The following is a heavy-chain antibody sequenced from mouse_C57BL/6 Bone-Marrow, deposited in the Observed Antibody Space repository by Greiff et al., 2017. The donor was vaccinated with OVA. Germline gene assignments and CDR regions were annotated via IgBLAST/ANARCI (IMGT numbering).Heavy chain of an antibody. Sequence: VQRVESGPELVKPGASVKLSCKASGYTFTSYDINWVKQRPGQGLEWIGWIYPRDGSTKYNEKFKGKATLTVDTSSSTAYMELHSLTSEDSAVYFCARRNFLAWFAYWGQGTLVTVSA. J-gene: IGHJ3*01. CDR1: GYTFTSYD. V-gene: IGHV1-85*01. CDR3: ARRNFLAWFAY. CDR2: IYPRDGST.